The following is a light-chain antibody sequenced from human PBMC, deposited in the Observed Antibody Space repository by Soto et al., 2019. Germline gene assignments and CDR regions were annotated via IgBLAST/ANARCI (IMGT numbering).Light chain of an antibody. CDR3: AAWDDSLNGLL. Sequence: QSVLTQPPSASGTPGHRGTFSCSGSGSNIGSHAVNWYQQLPGTAPKLLIYSNTQRPSGVPDRFSGSKSGTSASLAISGLQSEDEAYYYCAAWDDSLNGLLFGGGTKLTVL. V-gene: IGLV1-44*01. CDR2: SNT. J-gene: IGLJ2*01. CDR1: GSNIGSHA.